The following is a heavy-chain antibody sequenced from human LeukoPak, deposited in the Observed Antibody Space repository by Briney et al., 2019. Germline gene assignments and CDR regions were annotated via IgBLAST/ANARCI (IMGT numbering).Heavy chain of an antibody. CDR1: GYTFTSYG. Sequence: ASVKVSCKASGYTFTSYGISWVRQAPGQGLEWMGWIHPNNGDTAYAQKFEGRVAMTRDTSISTAYMELRRLRPDDTAVYFCARDGPAQMVDLDYWGQGTLVTVSS. D-gene: IGHD3-10*01. CDR2: IHPNNGDT. CDR3: ARDGPAQMVDLDY. V-gene: IGHV1-2*02. J-gene: IGHJ4*02.